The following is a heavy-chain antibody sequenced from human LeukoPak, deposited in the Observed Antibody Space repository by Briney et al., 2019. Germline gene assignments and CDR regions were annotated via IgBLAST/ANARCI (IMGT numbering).Heavy chain of an antibody. CDR3: ARDLSHSSLYDYVWGSYRYKGTFDY. J-gene: IGHJ4*02. Sequence: ASVKVSCKASGYTFTGYYMHWVRQAPGQGLEWMGWINPNSGGTNYAQKFQGRVTMTRDTSISTAYMELSRLRSDDTAMYYCARDLSHSSLYDYVWGSYRYKGTFDYWGQGTLVTVSS. CDR1: GYTFTGYY. D-gene: IGHD3-16*02. V-gene: IGHV1-2*02. CDR2: INPNSGGT.